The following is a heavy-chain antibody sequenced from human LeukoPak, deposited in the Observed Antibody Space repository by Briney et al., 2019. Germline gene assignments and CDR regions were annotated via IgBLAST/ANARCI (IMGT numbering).Heavy chain of an antibody. CDR2: INHSGST. V-gene: IGHV4-34*01. J-gene: IGHJ4*02. CDR3: ARLNGGN. CDR1: GGSFSGYY. D-gene: IGHD4-23*01. Sequence: SETLSLTCAVYGGSFSGYYWSWIRQPPGKGLEWIGEINHSGSTNYNPSLNGRVAVSLDTSKNQFSLKLRSVTAADTAVYYCARLNGGNWGPGVMVTVSS.